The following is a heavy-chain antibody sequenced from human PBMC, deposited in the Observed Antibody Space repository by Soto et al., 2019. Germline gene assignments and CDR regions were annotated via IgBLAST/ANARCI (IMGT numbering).Heavy chain of an antibody. CDR1: GGSISSGGYY. J-gene: IGHJ3*02. CDR2: IYYSGST. CDR3: ATVVVAATVPPRGAFDI. D-gene: IGHD2-15*01. Sequence: QVQLQESGPGLVKPSQTLSLTCTVSGGSISSGGYYWSWIRQHPGKGLEWIGYIYYSGSTYYNPSLNSRVTISVDTSKNQFSLKLSSVTAADTAVYYCATVVVAATVPPRGAFDIWGQGTMVTVAS. V-gene: IGHV4-31*03.